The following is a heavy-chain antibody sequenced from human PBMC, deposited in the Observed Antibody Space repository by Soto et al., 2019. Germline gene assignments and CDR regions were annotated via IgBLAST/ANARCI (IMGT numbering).Heavy chain of an antibody. V-gene: IGHV3-7*01. D-gene: IGHD6-13*01. CDR2: IKQDESEE. Sequence: EVQLVESGGGLVQPGGSLRLSCVDSGFAFSSYWMSWVRQAPVKRLEWVGNIKQDESEENYVDSVKGRFTISRDNAKNSMYLQMNSLRAEDTAVYYCARIAASGRGWDVWGQGTTVVVSS. CDR3: ARIAASGRGWDV. J-gene: IGHJ6*02. CDR1: GFAFSSYW.